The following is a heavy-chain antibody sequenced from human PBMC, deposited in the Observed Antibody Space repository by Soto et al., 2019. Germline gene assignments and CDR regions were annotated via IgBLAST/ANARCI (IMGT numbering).Heavy chain of an antibody. CDR1: GGSISSGGYH. V-gene: IGHV4-31*03. D-gene: IGHD2-15*01. Sequence: PSETLSLTCTVSGGSISSGGYHWSWIRQHPGKGLEWIGYIYYSGSTYYNPSLKSRVTISVDTSKNQFSLKLSSVSAADTAVYYCARDLYSGYCSGSNCFSDWFDPWGQGTLVTVSS. CDR2: IYYSGST. CDR3: ARDLYSGYCSGSNCFSDWFDP. J-gene: IGHJ5*02.